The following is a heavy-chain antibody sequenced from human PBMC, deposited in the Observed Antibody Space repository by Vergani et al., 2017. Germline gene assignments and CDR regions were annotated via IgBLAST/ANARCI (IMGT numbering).Heavy chain of an antibody. D-gene: IGHD4-11*01. CDR1: GCTFSSYT. V-gene: IGHV1-69*08. CDR3: AGDPTTVTTGDY. Sequence: QVQLVQSGAAVKKPGSSVKVSCKASGCTFSSYTISWVRQAPGQGLEWMGRIIPILGIANYAQKFQGRVTMTADNSTITAYMELSSLISEDTAVYYCAGDPTTVTTGDYWDRRTLIVVSS. J-gene: IGHJ4*02. CDR2: IIPILGIA.